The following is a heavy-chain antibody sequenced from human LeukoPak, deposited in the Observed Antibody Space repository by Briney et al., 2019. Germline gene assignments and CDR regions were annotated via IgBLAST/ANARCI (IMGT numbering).Heavy chain of an antibody. CDR1: GFTFSSYW. Sequence: GGSLRLSCAASGFTFSSYWMSWVRQAPGKGLEWVANIKQDGSEEYYVDSVKGRFTISRDNAKNSLYLQMNSLRAEDTAVYYCARDRLLSRSDYWGQGTLVTVSS. CDR3: ARDRLLSRSDY. CDR2: IKQDGSEE. V-gene: IGHV3-7*01. J-gene: IGHJ4*02. D-gene: IGHD6-25*01.